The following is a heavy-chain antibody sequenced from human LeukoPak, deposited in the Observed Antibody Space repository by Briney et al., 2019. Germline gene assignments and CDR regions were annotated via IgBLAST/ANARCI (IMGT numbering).Heavy chain of an antibody. CDR2: ISTYNGNT. CDR1: GYTFTNYG. V-gene: IGHV1-18*01. J-gene: IGHJ3*02. Sequence: ASVKVSCKASGYTFTNYGISWVRQAPGQGLEWMGWISTYNGNTNYAQKLQGRVTMTTDTSTSTAYLELRSLISDDTAVYYCARDRVQVLPDDIWGQGTMVTVSS. CDR3: ARDRVQVLPDDI. D-gene: IGHD3-10*01.